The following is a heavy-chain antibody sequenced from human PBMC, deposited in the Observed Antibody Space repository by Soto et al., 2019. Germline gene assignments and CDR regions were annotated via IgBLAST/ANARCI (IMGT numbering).Heavy chain of an antibody. D-gene: IGHD3-10*01. J-gene: IGHJ4*02. V-gene: IGHV3-30-3*01. CDR2: ISYDGSNK. CDR3: ARDQDSLSGSWLPGGDY. Sequence: QVQLVESGGGVVQPGRSLRLSCAASGFTFSSYARHWVRQAPGKGLEWVAVISYDGSNKYYADSVKGRFTISRDNSKNTLYLQMNSPRAEDTAVYYCARDQDSLSGSWLPGGDYWGQGTLVTVSS. CDR1: GFTFSSYA.